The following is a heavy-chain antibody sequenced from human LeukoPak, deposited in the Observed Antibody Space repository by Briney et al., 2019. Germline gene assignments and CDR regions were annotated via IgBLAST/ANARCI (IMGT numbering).Heavy chain of an antibody. CDR3: SRHSGSGSLSRPFDP. D-gene: IGHD3-10*01. CDR1: GDSVTRGSFY. CDR2: VYYTGST. Sequence: SETLPLTCSVSGDSVTRGSFYWAWLRQPPGKELEWIATVYYTGSTYYNPSLMRRVTITMDTSKNQFSLKVRSVVAPDTAVYCCSRHSGSGSLSRPFDPWGQGTLVTVSS. J-gene: IGHJ5*02. V-gene: IGHV4-39*01.